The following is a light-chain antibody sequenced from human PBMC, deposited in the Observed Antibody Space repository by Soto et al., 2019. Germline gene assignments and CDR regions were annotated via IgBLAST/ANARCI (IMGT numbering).Light chain of an antibody. J-gene: IGLJ2*01. V-gene: IGLV2-14*01. CDR1: SSDVGFFNY. Sequence: QSVLTQPASVSGSPGQSITISCTGTSSDVGFFNYVSWYQHHPGKAPKLMIFEVTNRPSGVSIRFSGSKSGNTASLTISGLQAEDEADYYCSSYRSGNSVVFGGGTKLTVL. CDR3: SSYRSGNSVV. CDR2: EVT.